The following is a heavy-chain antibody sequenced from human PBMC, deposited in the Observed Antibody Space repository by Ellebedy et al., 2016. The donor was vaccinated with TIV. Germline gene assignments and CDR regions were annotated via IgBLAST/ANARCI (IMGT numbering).Heavy chain of an antibody. CDR3: TTMELVDTAIVSDY. D-gene: IGHD5-18*01. CDR1: GFTFSNAW. J-gene: IGHJ4*02. Sequence: GESLKISCVTSGFTFSNAWMTWVRQAPGKGLEWVGRIKSNTDGGTTDYAAPVKGRFTISRDDSETTLYLQMNSLKTEDTAVYYCTTMELVDTAIVSDYWGQGTQVTVSS. CDR2: IKSNTDGGTT. V-gene: IGHV3-15*01.